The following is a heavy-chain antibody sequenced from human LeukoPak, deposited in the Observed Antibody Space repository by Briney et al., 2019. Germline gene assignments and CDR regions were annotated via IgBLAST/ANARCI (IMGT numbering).Heavy chain of an antibody. J-gene: IGHJ4*02. CDR2: IIPIFGTA. V-gene: IGHV1-69*13. CDR1: GGTFSSYA. Sequence: SVKVSCKASGGTFSSYAISWVRQAPGQGLEWMGGIIPIFGTANYAQKFQGRVTITADESTSTAYMELSSLRSEDTAAYYCARAGVRYCSSTSCYNLDYWGQGTLVTVSS. CDR3: ARAGVRYCSSTSCYNLDY. D-gene: IGHD2-2*02.